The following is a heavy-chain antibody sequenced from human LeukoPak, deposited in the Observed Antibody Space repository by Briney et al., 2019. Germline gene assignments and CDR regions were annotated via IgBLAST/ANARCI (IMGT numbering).Heavy chain of an antibody. D-gene: IGHD1-26*01. CDR1: GGSISSYY. V-gene: IGHV4-59*08. CDR2: IYYSGST. J-gene: IGHJ5*01. CDR3: VRPIVIVGATPGWFDS. Sequence: SETLSLTCTVSGGSISSYYWSWIRQPPGKGLEWIGYIYYSGSTNYNPSLKSRVTISVDTSKNQFSLKLTSVTAADTALYYCVRPIVIVGATPGWFDSWGQGTLVTVSS.